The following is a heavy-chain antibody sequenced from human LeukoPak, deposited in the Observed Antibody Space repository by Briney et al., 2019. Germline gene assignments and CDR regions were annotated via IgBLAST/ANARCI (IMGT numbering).Heavy chain of an antibody. CDR3: ARVMGNYGSLDY. CDR1: GFTFSSYG. Sequence: PGGSLRLSCAASGFTFSSYGMHWVRQAPGKALEWVAVIWHDGSYKYYADSAKGRFAISRDSSKNTLYLQMNSLRAGDTAVYYCARVMGNYGSLDYWGQGTLITVSS. V-gene: IGHV3-33*01. D-gene: IGHD3-10*01. CDR2: IWHDGSYK. J-gene: IGHJ4*02.